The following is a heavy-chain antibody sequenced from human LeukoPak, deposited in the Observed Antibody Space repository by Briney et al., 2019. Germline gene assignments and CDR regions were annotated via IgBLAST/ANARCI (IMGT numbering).Heavy chain of an antibody. CDR2: INHHGSDK. D-gene: IGHD2-21*01. J-gene: IGHJ4*02. CDR1: GFAFIIYW. CDR3: ARSDSIGSVDY. Sequence: GGSLGLSCAASGFAFIIYWMSWVRQAPGKGLEWVANINHHGSDKWYVDSVKGRFTIARDNTDNSLSLQMNSLRVEDTAVYYCARSDSIGSVDYWGQGTLITVSS. V-gene: IGHV3-7*01.